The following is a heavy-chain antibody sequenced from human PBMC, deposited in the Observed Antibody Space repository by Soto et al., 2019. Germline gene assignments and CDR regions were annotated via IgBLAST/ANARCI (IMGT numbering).Heavy chain of an antibody. V-gene: IGHV1-2*04. CDR2: INPNSGGT. D-gene: IGHD3-3*01. CDR3: ARGHVLRFLEWLSYGMDV. Sequence: QVQLVQSGAEVKKPGASVKVSCKASGYTFTDYSIHWVRQAPGQGLEWLGWINPNSGGTNYAQKFQGWVTMTRDTSISAAYMELSRLKSDDTAIYYCARGHVLRFLEWLSYGMDVWGQGTTVTVS. J-gene: IGHJ6*02. CDR1: GYTFTDYS.